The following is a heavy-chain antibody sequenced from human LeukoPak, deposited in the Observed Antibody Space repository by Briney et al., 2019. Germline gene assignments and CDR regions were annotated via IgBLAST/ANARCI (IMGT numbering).Heavy chain of an antibody. D-gene: IGHD2-15*01. Sequence: GGSLRLSCAASGFTFSRYSMNWVRQAPGKGLEWVSSISSSSRYIYYADSVKGRFTISRDNAKNSLYLQMNSLRAEDRAVYYCARVERDCSGGSCYYYYYAMDVWGQGTTVTVSS. CDR2: ISSSSRYI. V-gene: IGHV3-21*01. CDR1: GFTFSRYS. J-gene: IGHJ6*02. CDR3: ARVERDCSGGSCYYYYYAMDV.